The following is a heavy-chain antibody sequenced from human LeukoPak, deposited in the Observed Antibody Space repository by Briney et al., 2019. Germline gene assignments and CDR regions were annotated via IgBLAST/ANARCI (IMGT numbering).Heavy chain of an antibody. J-gene: IGHJ4*02. V-gene: IGHV3-23*01. CDR3: AKGTTYYYGSGSSHFDY. Sequence: GGSLRLSCAASGFTFSSYAMSWVRQAPGKGLEWVSAISGSGGSTYYADSVKGRFTISRDNSKNTLYLQMNSLRAEDTAVYYWAKGTTYYYGSGSSHFDYWGQGALVTVSS. CDR1: GFTFSSYA. D-gene: IGHD3-10*01. CDR2: ISGSGGST.